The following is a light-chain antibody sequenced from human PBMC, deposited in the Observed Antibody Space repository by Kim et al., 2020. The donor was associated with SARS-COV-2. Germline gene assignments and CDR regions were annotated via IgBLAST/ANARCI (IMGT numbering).Light chain of an antibody. J-gene: IGKJ1*01. Sequence: AAIGDRVTITCRASQSIGNSLAWYQQKPGKAPKLLIYKASSLESGVPLRFSGSGSGTEFTLTISSLQPEDFATYYCQQYNSYSWTFGQGTKVDIK. V-gene: IGKV1-5*03. CDR1: QSIGNS. CDR2: KAS. CDR3: QQYNSYSWT.